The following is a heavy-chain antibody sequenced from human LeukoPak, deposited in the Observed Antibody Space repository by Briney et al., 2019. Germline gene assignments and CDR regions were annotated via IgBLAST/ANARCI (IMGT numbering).Heavy chain of an antibody. D-gene: IGHD2-2*01. CDR3: AREAVVVPAATQPLYYYYMDV. Sequence: GGSLRLSCAASEFTFSSYNMNWVRQAPGKGLEWVSSISSSSSYIYYADSVKGRFTISRDNAKNSLYLQMNSLRAEDTAVYYCAREAVVVPAATQPLYYYYMDVWGKGTTVTVSS. J-gene: IGHJ6*03. CDR2: ISSSSSYI. V-gene: IGHV3-21*01. CDR1: EFTFSSYN.